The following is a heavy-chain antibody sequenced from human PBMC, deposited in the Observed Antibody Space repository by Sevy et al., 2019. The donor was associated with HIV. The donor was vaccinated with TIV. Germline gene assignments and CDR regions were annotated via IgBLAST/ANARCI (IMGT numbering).Heavy chain of an antibody. V-gene: IGHV3-48*03. CDR1: GFTFSQYG. CDR2: ISTGGGTI. J-gene: IGHJ4*01. Sequence: GGSLRLSCAATGFTFSQYGMEWVRQAPGKGLEWISYISTGGGTIFYADSVKGRFTISRDNAKNSVFLQMNSLRAEDTAVYFCATSRRDYYNYYFDYWGHGTLVTVSS. CDR3: ATSRRDYYNYYFDY. D-gene: IGHD3-22*01.